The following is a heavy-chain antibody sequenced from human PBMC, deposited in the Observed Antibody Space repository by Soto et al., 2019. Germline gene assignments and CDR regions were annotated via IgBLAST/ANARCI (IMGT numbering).Heavy chain of an antibody. V-gene: IGHV3-30-3*01. Sequence: QVQLVESGGGVVQPGRSLRLSCAASGFIFSNYAMDWVRQAPGKGLGWVAVISYDGSYKDNADSVKGRFTISRDNSKNTLYLQMNSLRAEDTAVYYCARGPRRYSAYDPYNYGMDVWGQGTTVTVSS. D-gene: IGHD5-12*01. J-gene: IGHJ6*02. CDR2: ISYDGSYK. CDR1: GFIFSNYA. CDR3: ARGPRRYSAYDPYNYGMDV.